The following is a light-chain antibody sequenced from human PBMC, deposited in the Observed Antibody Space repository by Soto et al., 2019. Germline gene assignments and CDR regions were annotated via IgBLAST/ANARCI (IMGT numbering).Light chain of an antibody. CDR2: STN. J-gene: IGLJ3*02. Sequence: QTVVTQEPSFSVSPGGTVTLTCGLSSGSVSTSYYPSWYQQTPGQAPRTLIYSTNTRSSGVPDRFSGYILGNKAALTITGAQADDESDYYCVLYMGRANWVFGGGTKVTVL. CDR3: VLYMGRANWV. V-gene: IGLV8-61*01. CDR1: SGSVSTSYY.